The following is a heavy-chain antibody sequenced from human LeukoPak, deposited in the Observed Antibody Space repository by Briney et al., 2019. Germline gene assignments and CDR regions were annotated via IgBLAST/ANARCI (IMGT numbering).Heavy chain of an antibody. CDR2: IYPGDSDT. CDR1: GYSFTSYW. J-gene: IGHJ3*02. V-gene: IGHV5-51*01. CDR3: AIWCSSTSCYYDAFDI. D-gene: IGHD2-2*01. Sequence: GESLKISCKGSGYSFTSYWIGWVRQMPGKGLEWMGIIYPGDSDTRYSPSFQGQVTISADKSISTAYLQWSSLKASDTAMYYCAIWCSSTSCYYDAFDIWGQGTMVTVSS.